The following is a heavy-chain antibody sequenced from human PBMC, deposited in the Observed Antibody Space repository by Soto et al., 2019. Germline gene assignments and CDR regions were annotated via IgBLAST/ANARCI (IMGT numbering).Heavy chain of an antibody. D-gene: IGHD5-18*01. V-gene: IGHV1-18*04. Sequence: QVQLVQSGAEVKKPGASVKVSCKASGYTFTSYGISWVRQAPGQGLEWMGWISAYNGNTNYAQKLQGRVTMTTDTSTSTAYMELRSLRSDDTAVYYCARTSSPWIHLFYYYYGMDVWGQGTTVTVSS. CDR1: GYTFTSYG. J-gene: IGHJ6*02. CDR2: ISAYNGNT. CDR3: ARTSSPWIHLFYYYYGMDV.